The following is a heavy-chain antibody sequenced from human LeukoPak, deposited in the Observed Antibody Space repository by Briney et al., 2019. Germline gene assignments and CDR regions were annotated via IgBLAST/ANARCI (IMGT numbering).Heavy chain of an antibody. D-gene: IGHD3-9*01. J-gene: IGHJ4*02. V-gene: IGHV3-66*01. Sequence: GGSLRLSCAASGFTVSSNYMSWIRQAPGKGLEWVSIIYSGGSTYYAGYGKGRFTISRDNSKNTLYLQMNSLRAEDTAVYCCASNYDILTGYDGYFGYWGKGTLVTVSS. CDR1: GFTVSSNY. CDR3: ASNYDILTGYDGYFGY. CDR2: IYSGGST.